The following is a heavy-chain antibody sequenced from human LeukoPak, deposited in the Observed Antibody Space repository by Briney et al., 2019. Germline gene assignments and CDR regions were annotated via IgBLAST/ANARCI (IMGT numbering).Heavy chain of an antibody. Sequence: ASVKVSCKASGGTFSSYAISWVRQARGQGLEWMGGIIPIFGTANYAQKFQGRVTITADKSTSTAYMELSSLRSEDTAVYYCARRGLRGHYFDYWGQGTLVTVSS. D-gene: IGHD2-8*01. CDR1: GGTFSSYA. CDR3: ARRGLRGHYFDY. CDR2: IIPIFGTA. J-gene: IGHJ4*02. V-gene: IGHV1-69*06.